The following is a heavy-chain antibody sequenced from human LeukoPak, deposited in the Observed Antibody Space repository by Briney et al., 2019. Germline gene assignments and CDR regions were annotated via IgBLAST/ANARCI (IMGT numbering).Heavy chain of an antibody. V-gene: IGHV4-59*01. J-gene: IGHJ5*02. CDR1: GGSISSYY. CDR2: IYYSGST. Sequence: PSETLSLTCTVSGGSISSYYWSWTRQPPGKGLEWIGYIYYSGSTNYNPSLKSRVTISVDTSKNQFSLKLSSVTAADTAVYYCARDGSPYYDILTGYFPYNYNWFDPWGQGTLVTVSS. D-gene: IGHD3-9*01. CDR3: ARDGSPYYDILTGYFPYNYNWFDP.